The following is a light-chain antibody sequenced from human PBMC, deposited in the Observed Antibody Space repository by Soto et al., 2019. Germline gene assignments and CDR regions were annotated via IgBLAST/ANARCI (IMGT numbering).Light chain of an antibody. J-gene: IGKJ5*01. V-gene: IGKV3-11*01. CDR2: DAS. Sequence: EIVLKQASGTPSLSTGERATPSWRAPQSVSSYLAWYQQKPGQAPRLLIYDASNRATGIPARFSGSGSGTDFTLTISSLEPEDFAVYYCQQRSNWPPRITFGQGTRLEI. CDR1: QSVSSY. CDR3: QQRSNWPPRIT.